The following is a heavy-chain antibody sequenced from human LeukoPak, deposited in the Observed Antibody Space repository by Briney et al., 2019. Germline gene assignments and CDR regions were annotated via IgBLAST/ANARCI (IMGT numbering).Heavy chain of an antibody. CDR1: GFTFSSYG. CDR3: AKDRGGDYYDSSGCLDY. CDR2: IRYDGSNK. D-gene: IGHD3-22*01. Sequence: GGSLRLSCAASGFTFSSYGMHWVRQAPGKGLEWVAFIRYDGSNKYYADSVKGRFTISRDNSKNTLYLQMNSLRAEDTAVYYCAKDRGGDYYDSSGCLDYWGQGTLVTVSS. V-gene: IGHV3-30*02. J-gene: IGHJ4*02.